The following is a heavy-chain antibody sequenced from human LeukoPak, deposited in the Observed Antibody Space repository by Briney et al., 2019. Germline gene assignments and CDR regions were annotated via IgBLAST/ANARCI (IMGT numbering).Heavy chain of an antibody. Sequence: PGGSLRLSCAASGFTFSSYWMSWVRQAPGKGLEWVANIKQDGSEKYYVGSVKGRFTISRDNTMNSLYLQMSSLRAEDTAVYYCATDRGWRTSGYYLYYFEYWGQGTLVTYSS. CDR3: ATDRGWRTSGYYLYYFEY. J-gene: IGHJ4*02. CDR2: IKQDGSEK. CDR1: GFTFSSYW. D-gene: IGHD3-3*01. V-gene: IGHV3-7*01.